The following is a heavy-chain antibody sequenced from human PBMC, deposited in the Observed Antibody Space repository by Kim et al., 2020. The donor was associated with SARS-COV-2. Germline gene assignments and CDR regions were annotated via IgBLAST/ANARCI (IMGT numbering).Heavy chain of an antibody. CDR2: IIHDGSQK. V-gene: IGHV3-30*18. Sequence: GGSLRLSCAASGFTFNSYGMHWVRQAPGKGLEWVAVIIHDGSQKFYTDSVKGRFTISRDNSKNTLSLQMNSLRAEDTAVYYCAKGDHWLGPCHSWGQGTRVTVSS. CDR3: AKGDHWLGPCHS. CDR1: GFTFNSYG. J-gene: IGHJ4*02. D-gene: IGHD6-19*01.